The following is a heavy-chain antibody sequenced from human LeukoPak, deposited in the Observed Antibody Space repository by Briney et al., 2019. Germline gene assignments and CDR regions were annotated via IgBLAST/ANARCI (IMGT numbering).Heavy chain of an antibody. Sequence: SETLSLTCTVSGVSMNSHYWSWIRQPPGKGLEWIGDIYYSGSTKYNGYLKSRVTISVDTAKNHLSLRLSSVLAADTAIYYCVRRHNTCWNYFDYWGQGILVTVSS. CDR3: VRRHNTCWNYFDY. D-gene: IGHD1-1*01. CDR2: IYYSGST. J-gene: IGHJ4*02. V-gene: IGHV4-59*08. CDR1: GVSMNSHY.